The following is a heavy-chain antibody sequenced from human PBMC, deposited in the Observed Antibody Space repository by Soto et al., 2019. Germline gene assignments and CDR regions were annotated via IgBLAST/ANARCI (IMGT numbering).Heavy chain of an antibody. Sequence: SVKVSCKAYRYTFTGYYMQWVRQAPGQGLEWLGRIIPIFGTANYAQKFQGRVTITADESTTTAYMELSSLRSDDTAVYYCAKDGGREGYFGNWFDPWGQGTLVTVSS. CDR2: IIPIFGTA. CDR1: RYTFTGYY. CDR3: AKDGGREGYFGNWFDP. V-gene: IGHV1-69*13. D-gene: IGHD2-15*01. J-gene: IGHJ5*02.